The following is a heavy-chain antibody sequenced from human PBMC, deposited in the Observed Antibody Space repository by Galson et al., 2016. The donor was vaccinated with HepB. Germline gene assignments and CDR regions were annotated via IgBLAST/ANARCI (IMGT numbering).Heavy chain of an antibody. V-gene: IGHV1-46*01. CDR1: GYSLIELS. CDR2: INPNGGST. J-gene: IGHJ1*01. Sequence: SVKVSCKVSGYSLIELSMHWVRQAPGQGLEWMGIINPNGGSTSYSQKFQGRVTMTRDTSTSTVYMELSSLRSEDTAVYYCARASSRDSSSWYGAEYFQHWGQGTLVTVSS. D-gene: IGHD6-13*01. CDR3: ARASSRDSSSWYGAEYFQH.